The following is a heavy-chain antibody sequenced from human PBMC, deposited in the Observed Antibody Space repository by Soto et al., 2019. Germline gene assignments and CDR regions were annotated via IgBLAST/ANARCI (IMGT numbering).Heavy chain of an antibody. CDR3: ARDGSTSWQYFDF. J-gene: IGHJ4*02. D-gene: IGHD2-2*01. CDR2: INHIGNT. CDR1: GGSISSGCYY. V-gene: IGHV4-31*03. Sequence: PSETLSLTCTVSGGSISSGCYYWSWIRQHPEKGREWIGHINHIGNTYYNPSLKSRVTISVDTSKKHCDLRLRSIAGADTAVYYCARDGSTSWQYFDFCGQGTLVTFSS.